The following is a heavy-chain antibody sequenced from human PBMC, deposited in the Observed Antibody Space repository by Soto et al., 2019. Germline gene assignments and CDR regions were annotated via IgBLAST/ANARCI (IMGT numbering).Heavy chain of an antibody. CDR1: GFTFNNYY. V-gene: IGHV3-43*01. CDR3: AKDSRGSLDY. J-gene: IGHJ4*02. Sequence: EVQLVESGGVVVQPGGSLRLSCAASGFTFNNYYMVWVRQAPGKGLEWVSLITSDGTTTHYGDSVKGRFTISRDNSKNSLYLQMNSLVTEDSALYYCAKDSRGSLDYWGQGTLVTVSS. CDR2: ITSDGTTT.